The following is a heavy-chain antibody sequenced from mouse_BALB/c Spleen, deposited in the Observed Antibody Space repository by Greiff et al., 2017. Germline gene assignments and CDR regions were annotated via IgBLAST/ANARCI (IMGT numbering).Heavy chain of an antibody. Sequence: EVKLQESGGGLVQPGGSLRLSCATSGFTFTDYYMSWVRQPPGKALEWLGFIRNKANGYTTEYSASVKGRFTISRDNSQSILYLQMNTLRAEDSATYYCARDSLITTVVARAPFDDGGQGTTLTVSS. J-gene: IGHJ2*01. CDR3: ARDSLITTVVARAPFDD. V-gene: IGHV7-3*02. CDR2: IRNKANGYTT. CDR1: GFTFTDYY. D-gene: IGHD1-1*01.